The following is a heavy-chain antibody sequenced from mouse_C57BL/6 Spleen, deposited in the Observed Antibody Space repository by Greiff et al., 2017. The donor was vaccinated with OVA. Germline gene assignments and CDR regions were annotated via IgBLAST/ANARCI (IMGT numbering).Heavy chain of an antibody. Sequence: QVQLQQSGAELVKPGASVKVSCKASGYTFTSYWMHWVKQRPGQGLEWIGRIHPSDSDTSYNQKFKGKATLTVDKSSSTAYMQLSSLTSEDSAVYYCAINDYYGSSYKTYWGQGTLVTVSA. CDR2: IHPSDSDT. J-gene: IGHJ3*01. CDR1: GYTFTSYW. D-gene: IGHD1-1*01. CDR3: AINDYYGSSYKTY. V-gene: IGHV1-74*01.